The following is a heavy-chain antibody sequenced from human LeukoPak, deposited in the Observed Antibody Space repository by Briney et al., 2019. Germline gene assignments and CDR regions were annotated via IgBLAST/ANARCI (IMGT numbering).Heavy chain of an antibody. Sequence: GGSLRLSCAASGFTFSSYSMNWVCQAPGKGLEWASYISSSSSTIYYADSVKGRFTISRDNAKNSLYLQMNSLRAEDTAVYYCARTTGIAVAGTGNWFDPWGQGTLVTVSS. D-gene: IGHD6-19*01. V-gene: IGHV3-48*04. J-gene: IGHJ5*02. CDR1: GFTFSSYS. CDR2: ISSSSSTI. CDR3: ARTTGIAVAGTGNWFDP.